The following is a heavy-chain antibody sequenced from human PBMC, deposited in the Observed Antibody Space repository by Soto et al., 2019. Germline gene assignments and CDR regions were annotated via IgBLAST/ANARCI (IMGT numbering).Heavy chain of an antibody. D-gene: IGHD3-10*01. V-gene: IGHV1-3*01. J-gene: IGHJ5*02. CDR2: INAGNGNT. CDR1: GYTFTSYA. CDR3: AREDVDTMVRGLMVRLDSNYNWFDP. Sequence: GASVKVSCKASGYTFTSYAMHWVRQAPGQRLEWMGWINAGNGNTKYSQKFQGRVTITRDTSASTAYMELSSLRSEDTAVYYCAREDVDTMVRGLMVRLDSNYNWFDPWGQGTLVTVSS.